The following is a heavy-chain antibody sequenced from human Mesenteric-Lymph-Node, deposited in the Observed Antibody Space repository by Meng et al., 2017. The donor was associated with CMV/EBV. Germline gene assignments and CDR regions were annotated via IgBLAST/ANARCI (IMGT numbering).Heavy chain of an antibody. D-gene: IGHD3-16*01. CDR1: GFTFSDYD. J-gene: IGHJ6*02. CDR3: ARGRGDLTHYYGMDV. CDR2: SGTAGDT. Sequence: LSLTCAASGFTFSDYDMYWIRQVTGKGLEWVSTSGTAGDTYYPDSVKGRFTISRDNARNSLYLQMNSLRAGDTAVYYCARGRGDLTHYYGMDVWGQGTAVTVSS. V-gene: IGHV3-13*01.